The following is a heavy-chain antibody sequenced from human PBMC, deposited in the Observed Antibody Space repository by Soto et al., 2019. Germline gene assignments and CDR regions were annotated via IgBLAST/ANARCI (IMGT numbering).Heavy chain of an antibody. D-gene: IGHD1-7*01. CDR2: TYYRSKWYN. J-gene: IGHJ6*02. CDR3: ARGLTGTSPYYYYYYGMDV. CDR1: GDRVSSNSAA. Sequence: SQTLSLTCAISGDRVSSNSAAWNWIRQSPSRGLEWLGRTYYRSKWYNDYAVSVKSRITINPDTSKNQFSLQLNSVTPEDTAVYYCARGLTGTSPYYYYYYGMDVWGQGTTVTVSS. V-gene: IGHV6-1*01.